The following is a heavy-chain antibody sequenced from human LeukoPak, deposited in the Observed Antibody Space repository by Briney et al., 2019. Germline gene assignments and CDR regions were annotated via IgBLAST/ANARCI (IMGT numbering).Heavy chain of an antibody. CDR3: AKDQIGWAPGYVSGPLDQ. CDR2: ISTDGNNE. Sequence: GGSLRLSCAASGFTVSSNYMSWVRQAPGKGLEWVAVISTDGNNEYYANSVKGRFTISRDNSKNTVYLQMTSLRTEDTAVYYCAKDQIGWAPGYVSGPLDQWGQGTLVTVSS. J-gene: IGHJ4*02. CDR1: GFTVSSNY. V-gene: IGHV3-30*18. D-gene: IGHD6-19*01.